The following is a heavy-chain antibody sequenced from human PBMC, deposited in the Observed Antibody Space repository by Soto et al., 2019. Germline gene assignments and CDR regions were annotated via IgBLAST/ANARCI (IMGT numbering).Heavy chain of an antibody. CDR1: GFTFSSYA. D-gene: IGHD3-22*01. Sequence: PGGSLRLSCAASGFTFSSYAMHWVRQAPGKGLEWVGFIWYDGSNTFYAESVKGRFTISRDNSKNTVYLQINALRAEDTAVYYCARVNYYDSSGYPFFDYWGQGTLVTVSS. V-gene: IGHV3-33*01. CDR3: ARVNYYDSSGYPFFDY. CDR2: IWYDGSNT. J-gene: IGHJ4*02.